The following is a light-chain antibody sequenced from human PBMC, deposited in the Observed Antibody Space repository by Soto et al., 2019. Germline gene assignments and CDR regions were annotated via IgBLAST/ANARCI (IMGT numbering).Light chain of an antibody. CDR2: WAS. Sequence: DILMTQSPDSLVVSLGERATINCKSSQSVLYIPTNKNYLAWYQQKPGQPPKLLIYWASTRESGVPDRFSGSGSGTDFTLTISRLEPEDFAVYYCQQYGSSPLTFGGGTKVEIK. J-gene: IGKJ4*01. CDR1: QSVLYIPTNKNY. V-gene: IGKV4-1*01. CDR3: QQYGSSPLT.